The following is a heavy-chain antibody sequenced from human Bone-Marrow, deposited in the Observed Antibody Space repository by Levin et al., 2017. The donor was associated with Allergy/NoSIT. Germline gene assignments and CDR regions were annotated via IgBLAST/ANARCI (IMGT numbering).Heavy chain of an antibody. CDR1: GLTLGDAW. CDR3: TTGGPLDH. CDR2: IKSKTDGGTA. J-gene: IGHJ4*02. Sequence: ETLSLTCAASGLTLGDAWMAWVRQGPGKGLEWVGRIKSKTDGGTAEYAAPVKGRFTISRDDSKNTMYLQMNSLKSEDTAVYYCTTGGPLDHWGQGTLVTVSS. V-gene: IGHV3-15*01.